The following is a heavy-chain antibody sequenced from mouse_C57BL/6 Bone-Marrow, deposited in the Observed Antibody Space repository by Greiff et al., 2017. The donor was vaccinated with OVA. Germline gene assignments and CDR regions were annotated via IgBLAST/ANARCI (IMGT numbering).Heavy chain of an antibody. CDR1: GYTFTSYW. V-gene: IGHV1-72*01. Sequence: QVQLQQPGAELVKPGASVKLSCKASGYTFTSYWMHWVKQRPGRGLEWIGRIDPNSGGTKYNEKFKSKATLTVDKPSSTAYMQLSSLRSEDSAVDYCERWYYYGSSDYWYFDVWGTGTTVTVSS. CDR3: ERWYYYGSSDYWYFDV. J-gene: IGHJ1*03. D-gene: IGHD1-1*01. CDR2: IDPNSGGT.